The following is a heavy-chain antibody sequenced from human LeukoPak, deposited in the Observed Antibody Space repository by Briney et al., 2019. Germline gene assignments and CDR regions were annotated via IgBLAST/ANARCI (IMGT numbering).Heavy chain of an antibody. J-gene: IGHJ5*02. CDR3: AKDPGWFTIAAAGTVNWFDP. CDR1: GFTFSSYA. V-gene: IGHV3-23*01. D-gene: IGHD6-13*01. Sequence: PGGSLRLSCAASGFTFSSYAMSWVRQAPGKGLEWVSAISGSGGSTYYADSVKGRFTISRDNSKNTLYLQMNSLRAEDTAVYYCAKDPGWFTIAAAGTVNWFDPWGQGTLVTVSS. CDR2: ISGSGGST.